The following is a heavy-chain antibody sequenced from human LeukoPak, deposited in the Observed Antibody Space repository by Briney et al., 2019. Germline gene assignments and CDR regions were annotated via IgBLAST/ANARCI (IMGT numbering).Heavy chain of an antibody. V-gene: IGHV3-11*04. Sequence: GGSLRLSCAASGFTFSDYYMSWIRQAPGKGLEWVSYISSSGSTIYYADSVKGRFTISRDNAKNSLYLQMNSLRAEDTAVYYCARASVQLWPDYYYFDYWGQGTLVTVSS. CDR1: GFTFSDYY. CDR3: ARASVQLWPDYYYFDY. D-gene: IGHD5-18*01. CDR2: ISSSGSTI. J-gene: IGHJ4*02.